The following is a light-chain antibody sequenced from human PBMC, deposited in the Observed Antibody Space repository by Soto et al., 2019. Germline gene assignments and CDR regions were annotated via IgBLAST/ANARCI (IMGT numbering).Light chain of an antibody. CDR3: MQALQTPPT. CDR1: HSLLHRNGYNY. Sequence: DFVMTQSPLSLPVTPGEPASISCRSSHSLLHRNGYNYLDWYLQKPGQSPQVLIYLGSNRASGVPDRFSGSGSGTDFTLKISRVEAEDVGVYYCMQALQTPPTFGQGTRLEIK. CDR2: LGS. J-gene: IGKJ5*01. V-gene: IGKV2-28*01.